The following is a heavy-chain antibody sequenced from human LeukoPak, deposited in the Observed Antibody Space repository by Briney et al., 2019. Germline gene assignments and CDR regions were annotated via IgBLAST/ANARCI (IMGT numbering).Heavy chain of an antibody. Sequence: SETLSLTCTVSGYYISSGYYWGWIRQPPGKGLEWIGSFYHSGSTYYNPSLKSRVTISVDTSKNQFSLKLSSVTAADTAVYYCARVLLSNYDFWSGYSNWFDPWGQGTLVTVSS. CDR1: GYYISSGYY. D-gene: IGHD3-3*01. CDR3: ARVLLSNYDFWSGYSNWFDP. V-gene: IGHV4-38-2*02. J-gene: IGHJ5*02. CDR2: FYHSGST.